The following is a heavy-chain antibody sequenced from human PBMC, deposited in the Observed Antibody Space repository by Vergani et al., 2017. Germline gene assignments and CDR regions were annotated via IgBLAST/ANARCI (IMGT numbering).Heavy chain of an antibody. CDR1: GGTFSSYA. CDR2: IIPIFGTA. Sequence: QVQLVQSGAEVKKPGSSVKVSCKASGGTFSSYAISWVRQAPGQGLEWMGGIIPIFGTANYSQKFQGRVTITADESTSTAYMERSSLRSEDTAVYYCAGESHSGQWLVQAFDIWGQGTMVTVSS. J-gene: IGHJ3*02. V-gene: IGHV1-69*01. CDR3: AGESHSGQWLVQAFDI. D-gene: IGHD6-19*01.